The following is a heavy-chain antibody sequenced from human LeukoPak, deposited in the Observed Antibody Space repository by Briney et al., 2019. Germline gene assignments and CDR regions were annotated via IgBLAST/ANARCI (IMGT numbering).Heavy chain of an antibody. Sequence: PSETLSLTCTVSGDSVTSGGYFWTWIRQHPGKGLEWIGYISNSGTTSYNPSLKSRVSISVDTSNNQFSLRLSPVTAADTAVYYCARDVVVTSSPDAFDIWGQGTMVTVSS. D-gene: IGHD2-21*02. V-gene: IGHV4-31*03. CDR3: ARDVVVTSSPDAFDI. J-gene: IGHJ3*02. CDR2: ISNSGTT. CDR1: GDSVTSGGYF.